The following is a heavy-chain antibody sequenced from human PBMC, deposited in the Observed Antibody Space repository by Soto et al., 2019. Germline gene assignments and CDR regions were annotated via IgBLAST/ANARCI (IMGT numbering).Heavy chain of an antibody. CDR2: ISYDGSKK. D-gene: IGHD6-19*01. J-gene: IGHJ2*01. CDR1: GFTFSSYA. Sequence: QVQLVESGGGLVQPGRSLRLSCAASGFTFSSYAMHWVRQAPGKGLEWVAVISYDGSKKYYADSVKGRFTISRDNSKNTLYLQMKSLGAEDTAVYYCARVGIAVAGIDLFFDLWGRGTLVTVSS. CDR3: ARVGIAVAGIDLFFDL. V-gene: IGHV3-30*04.